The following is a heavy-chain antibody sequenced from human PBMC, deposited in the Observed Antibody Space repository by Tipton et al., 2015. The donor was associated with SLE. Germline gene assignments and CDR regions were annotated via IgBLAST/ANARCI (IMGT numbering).Heavy chain of an antibody. CDR2: ISSNGGST. CDR3: ARDGNSVRFDP. CDR1: GFTFSSYA. D-gene: IGHD5/OR15-5a*01. J-gene: IGHJ5*02. Sequence: SLRLSCSAPGFTFSSYAMHWVRQAPGKGLEYVSAISSNGGSTYYADSVKGRFTISRDNSKNTLYLQMNSLRAEDTAVYYCARDGNSVRFDPWGQGTLVTVSS. V-gene: IGHV3-64*04.